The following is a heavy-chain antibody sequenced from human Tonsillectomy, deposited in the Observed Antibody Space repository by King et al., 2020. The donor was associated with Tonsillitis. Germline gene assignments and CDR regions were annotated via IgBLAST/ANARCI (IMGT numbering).Heavy chain of an antibody. CDR1: GFTFSSYA. V-gene: IGHV3-23*04. Sequence: VQLVESGGGLVQPGGSLRLSCAASGFTFSSYAMNWVRQAPGKGLEWVSTISGSGGSTYYSDSVKGRFTISRDNSKNTLYLQMNSRRAEDRAVYYLSKDVDLGYDFWGGYHHFDYWGQGTLVTVSS. D-gene: IGHD3-3*01. CDR3: SKDVDLGYDFWGGYHHFDY. J-gene: IGHJ4*02. CDR2: ISGSGGST.